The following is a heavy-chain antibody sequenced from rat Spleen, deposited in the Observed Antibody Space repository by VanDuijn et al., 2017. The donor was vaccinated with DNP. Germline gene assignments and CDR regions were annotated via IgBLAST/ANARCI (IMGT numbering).Heavy chain of an antibody. CDR3: AREREYMFDY. J-gene: IGHJ2*01. D-gene: IGHD1-11*01. CDR2: ISASGTRT. V-gene: IGHV5-7*01. Sequence: EVQLVESGGGLVQPGRSLKLSCAASGFTFSDYYMAWVRQAPKKGLEWVATISASGTRTYYPDSVKDRFTISRDNAKRSLYLQMNSLTSEDSATYYCAREREYMFDYWGQGVMVTVSS. CDR1: GFTFSDYY.